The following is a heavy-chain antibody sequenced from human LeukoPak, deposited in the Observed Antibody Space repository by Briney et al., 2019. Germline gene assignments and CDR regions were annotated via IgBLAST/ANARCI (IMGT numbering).Heavy chain of an antibody. D-gene: IGHD3-10*01. Sequence: ASVKVSCKASGYTFTGYYMHWVRQAPGQGFEWMGWINPNSGGTNYAQKFQGWVTMTRDTSISTAYMELSRLRSDDTAVYYCAKGHRGVTMVRGALYDAFDIWGQGTMVTVSS. CDR3: AKGHRGVTMVRGALYDAFDI. V-gene: IGHV1-2*04. CDR2: INPNSGGT. CDR1: GYTFTGYY. J-gene: IGHJ3*02.